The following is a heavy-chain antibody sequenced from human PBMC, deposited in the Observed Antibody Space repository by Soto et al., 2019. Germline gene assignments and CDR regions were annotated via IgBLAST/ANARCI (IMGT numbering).Heavy chain of an antibody. D-gene: IGHD3-22*01. Sequence: ASVKVSCKASGGTFSSYAISWVRQAPGQGLEWMGGIIPIFGTANYAQKFQGRVTITADESTSTAYMELSSLRSEDTAVYYCANDDLYYYDSSGSLGSDAFDIWGQGTMVTVSS. CDR2: IIPIFGTA. J-gene: IGHJ3*02. V-gene: IGHV1-69*13. CDR3: ANDDLYYYDSSGSLGSDAFDI. CDR1: GGTFSSYA.